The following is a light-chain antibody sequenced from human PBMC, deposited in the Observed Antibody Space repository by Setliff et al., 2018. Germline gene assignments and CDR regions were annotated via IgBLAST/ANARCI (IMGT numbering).Light chain of an antibody. CDR1: SGDVDVYNY. Sequence: QSVLTQPASVSGSPGESITISCTGFSGDVDVYNYVSWYQHHPGKGPKLIIYDVANRPSGVSSRFSGSKSGRTASLTISGLQADDEATYYCSSNTNTNTLLIFGGGTKVTVL. J-gene: IGLJ2*01. CDR3: SSNTNTNTLLI. CDR2: DVA. V-gene: IGLV2-14*03.